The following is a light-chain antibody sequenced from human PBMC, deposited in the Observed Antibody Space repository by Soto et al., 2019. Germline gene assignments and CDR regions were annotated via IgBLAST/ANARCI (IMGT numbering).Light chain of an antibody. J-gene: IGLJ1*01. Sequence: QSALTQPASVSGSPGQSITISCTGTSSDIGGYNYVSWYQHHPGKAPKLMIYEVTNRPSGVSNRFSGSKSGNTASLTISGLQAEDEADYYCSSYTRSSTRLFGTGTKVTVL. V-gene: IGLV2-14*01. CDR2: EVT. CDR3: SSYTRSSTRL. CDR1: SSDIGGYNY.